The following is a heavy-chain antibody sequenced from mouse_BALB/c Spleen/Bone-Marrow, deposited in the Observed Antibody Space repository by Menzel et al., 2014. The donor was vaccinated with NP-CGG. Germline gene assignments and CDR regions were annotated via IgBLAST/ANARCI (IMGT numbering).Heavy chain of an antibody. V-gene: IGHV7-3*02. CDR3: ARDENYDIYWYFDV. J-gene: IGHJ1*01. CDR1: GFTFTDYY. D-gene: IGHD1-1*01. Sequence: EVKLMESGGGLVQPGGSLRLSCATSGFTFTDYYMSWVHPTPGKALEWLGFIRNKANGYTTDYSVSVKGRFTISRDNSQSILYLQMNTLRAEDSATYYCARDENYDIYWYFDVWGAGTTVTVSS. CDR2: IRNKANGYTT.